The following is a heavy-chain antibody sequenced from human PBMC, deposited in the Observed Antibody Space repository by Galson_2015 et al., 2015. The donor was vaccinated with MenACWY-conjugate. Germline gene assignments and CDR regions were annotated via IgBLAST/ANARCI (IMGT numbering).Heavy chain of an antibody. J-gene: IGHJ5*02. D-gene: IGHD3-3*01. CDR3: AKDNSIKYYDFWSGPTP. CDR1: GFTFSSYA. V-gene: IGHV3-23*01. Sequence: SLRLSCAASGFTFSSYAMSWVRQAPGKGLEWVSAISGSGGSTYYADSVKGRFTISRDNSKNTLYLQMNSLRAEDTAVYYCAKDNSIKYYDFWSGPTPWGQGTLVTVSS. CDR2: ISGSGGST.